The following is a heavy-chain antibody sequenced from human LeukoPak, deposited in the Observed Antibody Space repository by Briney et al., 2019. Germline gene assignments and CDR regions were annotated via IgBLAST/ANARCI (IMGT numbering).Heavy chain of an antibody. CDR3: ARARSAPLPWFGEVVNY. CDR1: GYTFTGYY. CDR2: INPNSGGT. V-gene: IGHV1-2*02. Sequence: ASVKVSCKASGYTFTGYYMHWVRQAPGQGLEWMGWINPNSGGTNYAQKFQGRVTMTRDTSISTAYMELSRLRSDDTAVYYCARARSAPLPWFGEVVNYWDRGPLATSSS. D-gene: IGHD3-10*01. J-gene: IGHJ4*02.